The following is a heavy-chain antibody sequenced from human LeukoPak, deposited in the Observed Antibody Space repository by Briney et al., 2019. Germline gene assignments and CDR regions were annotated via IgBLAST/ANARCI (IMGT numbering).Heavy chain of an antibody. D-gene: IGHD3-10*01. CDR1: GGSFSGYY. CDR3: ARALWFGEYRKGWFDP. Sequence: SETLSLTCAVYGGSFSGYYWSWIRQPPGKGLEWIGYIYHSGSTYYNPSLKSRVTISVDRSKNQFSLKLSSVTAADTAVYYCARALWFGEYRKGWFDPWGQGTLVTVSS. V-gene: IGHV4-34*01. J-gene: IGHJ5*02. CDR2: IYHSGST.